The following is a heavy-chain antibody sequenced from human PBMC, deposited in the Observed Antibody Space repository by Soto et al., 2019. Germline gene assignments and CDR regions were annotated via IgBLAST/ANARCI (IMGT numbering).Heavy chain of an antibody. CDR1: GGSISSYY. Sequence: SETLSLTCTVSGGSISSYYWSWIRQPAGKGLEWIGRIYTSGSTNYNPSLKSRVTMSVDTSKNQFPLKLSSVTAADTAVYYCARSYGDPEGYYYYYGMDVWGQGTTVTVSS. J-gene: IGHJ6*02. D-gene: IGHD2-21*02. V-gene: IGHV4-4*07. CDR3: ARSYGDPEGYYYYYGMDV. CDR2: IYTSGST.